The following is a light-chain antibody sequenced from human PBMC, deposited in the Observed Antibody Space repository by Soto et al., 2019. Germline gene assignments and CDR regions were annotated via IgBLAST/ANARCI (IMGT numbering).Light chain of an antibody. CDR3: TSYTSSSTPV. CDR2: EVS. V-gene: IGLV2-14*01. J-gene: IGLJ1*01. Sequence: QSALTQHTSVSGSPGQAITISSTGTSSDVGGYNYVSWYQQHPGKAPKLMIYEVSNRPSGVSDRFSGSKSGNTASLTISGLQAEDEADYYCTSYTSSSTPVFGTGTKVTVL. CDR1: SSDVGGYNY.